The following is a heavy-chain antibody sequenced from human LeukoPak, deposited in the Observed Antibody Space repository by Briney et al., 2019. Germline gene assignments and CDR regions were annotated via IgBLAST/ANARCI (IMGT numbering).Heavy chain of an antibody. CDR1: GFTFSSYA. V-gene: IGHV3-30-3*01. Sequence: PGRSLRLSCAAAGFTFSSYAMHWVRQAPGKGLEGVAVISYDGSNKYYADSVKGRFTISRDNSKNTLYLQMNSLRAEDTAVYYCAVNMATSFDYWGQGTLVTVSS. J-gene: IGHJ4*02. D-gene: IGHD5-24*01. CDR3: AVNMATSFDY. CDR2: ISYDGSNK.